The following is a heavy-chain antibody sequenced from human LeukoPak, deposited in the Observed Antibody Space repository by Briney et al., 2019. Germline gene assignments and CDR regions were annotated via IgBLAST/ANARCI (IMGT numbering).Heavy chain of an antibody. Sequence: ASVKVSCKASGYTFTSYDINWVRQATGQGLEWTGWMNPNSGNTGYAQKFQGRVTMTRNTSISTAYMELSRLRSDDTAVYYCARDRTRRWFGESHYGMDVWGQGTTVTVSS. CDR3: ARDRTRRWFGESHYGMDV. CDR1: GYTFTSYD. J-gene: IGHJ6*02. V-gene: IGHV1-8*01. D-gene: IGHD3-10*01. CDR2: MNPNSGNT.